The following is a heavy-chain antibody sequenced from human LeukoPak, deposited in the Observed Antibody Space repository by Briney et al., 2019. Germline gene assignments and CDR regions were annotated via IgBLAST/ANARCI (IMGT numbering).Heavy chain of an antibody. D-gene: IGHD3-22*01. CDR1: GDSMSSSRFS. V-gene: IGHV4-30-2*01. CDR3: ARYVDVGTGDDSYYFDY. CDR2: SYHGGST. Sequence: PSETLSLTCDVSGDSMSSSRFSWSWLRQPPGKGLEWIGYSYHGGSTHYNPSLQSRVTISVDRSKNQFSLKLSSVTAADTAVYYCARYVDVGTGDDSYYFDYWGQGTLVTVSS. J-gene: IGHJ4*02.